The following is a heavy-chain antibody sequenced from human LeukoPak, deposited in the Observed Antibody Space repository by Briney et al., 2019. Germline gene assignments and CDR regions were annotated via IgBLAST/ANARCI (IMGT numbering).Heavy chain of an antibody. D-gene: IGHD2-21*02. J-gene: IGHJ3*02. V-gene: IGHV3-23*01. Sequence: PGGSLRLSCAASGFTLSSYAMSWVRQAPGKGLEWVSVISGSGGSTYHADSVKGRFTISRDNSKNTLYLQMNSLRAEDTAVYYCAKDRNIVVVTGMYRTEAFDIWGQGTMVTVSS. CDR1: GFTLSSYA. CDR3: AKDRNIVVVTGMYRTEAFDI. CDR2: ISGSGGST.